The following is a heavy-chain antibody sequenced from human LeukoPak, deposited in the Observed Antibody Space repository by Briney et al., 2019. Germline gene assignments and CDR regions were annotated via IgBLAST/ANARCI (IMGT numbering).Heavy chain of an antibody. CDR1: GFTFSSYG. CDR3: ARDRGRFERDYGY. D-gene: IGHD3-16*01. CDR2: ISSGSTSI. J-gene: IGHJ4*02. Sequence: GGSLRFSCAASGFTFSSYGMNWVRQAPGKGLEWVSYISSGSTSIYYADSVKGRFTISRDNVKNSLYLQMNSLRAEDTAVYYCARDRGRFERDYGYWGQGTLVTVSS. V-gene: IGHV3-48*01.